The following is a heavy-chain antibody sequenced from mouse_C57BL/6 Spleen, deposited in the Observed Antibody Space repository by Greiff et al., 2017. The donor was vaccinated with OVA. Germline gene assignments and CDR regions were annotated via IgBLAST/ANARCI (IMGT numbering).Heavy chain of an antibody. V-gene: IGHV2-2*01. CDR3: ARNNWEAMDY. D-gene: IGHD4-1*01. Sequence: QVQLQQPGPGLVQPSQILSITCTVSGFSLTSYGVHWVRQSPGKGLEWLGVIWSGGSTDYNAAFISRLSISKDNSKSQVFFKMNSLQADDTAIYYCARNNWEAMDYWGQGTSVTVSS. CDR2: IWSGGST. J-gene: IGHJ4*01. CDR1: GFSLTSYG.